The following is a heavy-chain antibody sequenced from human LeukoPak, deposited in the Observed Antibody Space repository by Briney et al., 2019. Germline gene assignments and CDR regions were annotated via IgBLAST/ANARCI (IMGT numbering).Heavy chain of an antibody. J-gene: IGHJ4*02. D-gene: IGHD6-13*01. Sequence: KSSETLSLTCTVSGGSISSYCWSWIRQPAGKGLEWIGRIYTSGSTDYNPSLKSRVTMSVDTSKKRFSLKLTSVTAADTAVYYCARETYSFSWYDFWGQGTLVTVSS. CDR2: IYTSGST. CDR1: GGSISSYC. V-gene: IGHV4-4*07. CDR3: ARETYSFSWYDF.